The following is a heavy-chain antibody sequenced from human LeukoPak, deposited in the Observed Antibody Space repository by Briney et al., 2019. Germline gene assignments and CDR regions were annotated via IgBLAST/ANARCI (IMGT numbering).Heavy chain of an antibody. Sequence: HGGSLRLSCAASGFTLSSYGMNWVRQAPGTGLEWVSYISSSSSTMYYADSVKGRFTISRDNAKNSLYLQMNSLRAEDTAMYYCARARYEGMLMYYFDYWGQGTLVTVSS. CDR3: ARARYEGMLMYYFDY. CDR1: GFTLSSYG. D-gene: IGHD2-8*01. J-gene: IGHJ4*02. CDR2: ISSSSSTM. V-gene: IGHV3-48*01.